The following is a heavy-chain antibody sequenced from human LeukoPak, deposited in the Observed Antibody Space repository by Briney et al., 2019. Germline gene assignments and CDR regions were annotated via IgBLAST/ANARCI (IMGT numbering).Heavy chain of an antibody. CDR3: ARGQPPSYYDMDV. J-gene: IGHJ6*02. D-gene: IGHD6-13*01. Sequence: GGSLRLSCAASGFTFSSYGMHWVRQAPGKGLEWVAVIWYDASNRYYADSVKGRFTISRDNSKNTLYLQMNSLRAEDTAVYYCARGQPPSYYDMDVWGQGTTVTVSS. V-gene: IGHV3-33*01. CDR2: IWYDASNR. CDR1: GFTFSSYG.